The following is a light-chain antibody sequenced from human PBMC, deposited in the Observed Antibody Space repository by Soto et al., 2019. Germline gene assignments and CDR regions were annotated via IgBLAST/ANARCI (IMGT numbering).Light chain of an antibody. CDR1: QSISGN. Sequence: EIVMTQSPASLSVSPGERATLSCRASQSISGNLAWYQQKSGQAPRLLIYGASRATGIPARSSGSGSGTEFTLTISSLQSEDFAVYYCQQYHNWPITFGQGTRLEIK. CDR3: QQYHNWPIT. V-gene: IGKV3-15*01. CDR2: GA. J-gene: IGKJ5*01.